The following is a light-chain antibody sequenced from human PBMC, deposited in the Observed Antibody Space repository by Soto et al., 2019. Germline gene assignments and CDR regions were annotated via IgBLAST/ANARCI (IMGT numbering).Light chain of an antibody. J-gene: IGKJ4*01. CDR2: AAS. CDR1: QSISSY. CDR3: QQYNSYPLT. V-gene: IGKV1-39*01. Sequence: DIQMTQSPSSLSASFGDRVTITWRASQSISSYLNWYQQKPGKAPKLLIYAASSLQSGVPSRFSGSGYGTEFNLTISSLQTDDFATYYCQQYNSYPLTFGGGTKVDIK.